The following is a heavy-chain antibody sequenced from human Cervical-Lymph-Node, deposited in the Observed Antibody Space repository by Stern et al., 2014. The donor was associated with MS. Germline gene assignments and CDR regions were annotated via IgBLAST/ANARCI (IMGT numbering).Heavy chain of an antibody. CDR1: GGTFSRYA. V-gene: IGHV1-69*01. Sequence: VQLVQSGAEVKKPGSWVKVSCKAYGGTFSRYAISWVRQAPGQGLEWRGGIIPIFGTANYAQKFQGIVTLTADESPRSAFIGLRSLRSEDTAVYYCARGELKEGLVRGMDVWGQGTTVTVSS. CDR2: IIPIFGTA. D-gene: IGHD1-26*01. J-gene: IGHJ6*02. CDR3: ARGELKEGLVRGMDV.